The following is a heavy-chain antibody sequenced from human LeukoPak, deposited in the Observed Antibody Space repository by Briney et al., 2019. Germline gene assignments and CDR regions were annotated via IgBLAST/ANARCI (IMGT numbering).Heavy chain of an antibody. CDR2: IIPFFGTT. J-gene: IGHJ6*03. V-gene: IGHV1-69*01. D-gene: IGHD4-23*01. CDR3: ASLSVVTPEGYYYYYMDV. CDR1: GGTFSSYA. Sequence: SVKVSCKASGGTFSSYAISWVRQAPGQGLEWMGGIIPFFGTTKYAQKFQGRVTITADESTSTAYMELSSLRSEDTAVYYCASLSVVTPEGYYYYYMDVWGKGTTVTVSS.